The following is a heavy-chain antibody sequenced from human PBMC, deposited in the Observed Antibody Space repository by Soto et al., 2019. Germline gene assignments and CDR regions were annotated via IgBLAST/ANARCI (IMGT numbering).Heavy chain of an antibody. CDR3: AKSPRGWFYFDY. CDR2: ISYDGSNK. CDR1: GFTFSSYG. V-gene: IGHV3-30*18. D-gene: IGHD2-15*01. J-gene: IGHJ4*02. Sequence: QVQLVESGGGVVQPGRSLRLSCAASGFTFSSYGMHWVRQAPGKGLEWVAVISYDGSNKYYADSVKGRFTISRDNSKNTLYLQMNSLRAEDTAVYYCAKSPRGWFYFDYWGQGTLVTVSS.